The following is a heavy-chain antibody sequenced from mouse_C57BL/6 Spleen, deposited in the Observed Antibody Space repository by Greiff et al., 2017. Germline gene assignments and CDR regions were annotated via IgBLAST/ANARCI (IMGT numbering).Heavy chain of an antibody. J-gene: IGHJ3*01. CDR1: GYTFTDYE. CDR3: SRVLRWAY. Sequence: VQLQQSGAELVRPGASVTLSCKASGYTFTDYEMHWVKQTPVHGLEWIGAIDPETGGTAYNQKFKGKAILTADKSSSTAYMELRSLTSEDSAVYYCSRVLRWAYWGQGTLVTVSA. V-gene: IGHV1-15*01. D-gene: IGHD1-1*01. CDR2: IDPETGGT.